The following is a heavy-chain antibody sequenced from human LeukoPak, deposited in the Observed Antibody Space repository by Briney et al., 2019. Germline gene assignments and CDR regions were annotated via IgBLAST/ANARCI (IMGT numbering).Heavy chain of an antibody. J-gene: IGHJ5*02. Sequence: TLSLTCTVSGGSVSSGSYYWSWIRQHPGKGLEWIGYIYYSGSTYYNPSLKSRVTISVDTSKNQFSLKLSSVTAADTAVYYCARGPPEYCSGGSCYGNWFDPWGQGTLVTVSS. CDR2: IYYSGST. D-gene: IGHD2-15*01. V-gene: IGHV4-31*03. CDR3: ARGPPEYCSGGSCYGNWFDP. CDR1: GGSVSSGSYY.